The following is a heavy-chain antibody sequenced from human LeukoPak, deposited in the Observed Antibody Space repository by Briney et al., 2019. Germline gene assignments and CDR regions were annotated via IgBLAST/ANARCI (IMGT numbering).Heavy chain of an antibody. J-gene: IGHJ4*02. V-gene: IGHV1-2*06. CDR2: INPNSGGT. CDR1: GYTFTGYY. CDR3: ARARGSSGSYSEY. Sequence: ASVKVSCKASGYTFTGYYMHWVRQAPGQGLEWMRRINPNSGGTNYAQKFQGRVTMTRDTSISTAYMELSRLRSDDTAVYYCARARGSSGSYSEYWGQGTLVTVSS. D-gene: IGHD1-26*01.